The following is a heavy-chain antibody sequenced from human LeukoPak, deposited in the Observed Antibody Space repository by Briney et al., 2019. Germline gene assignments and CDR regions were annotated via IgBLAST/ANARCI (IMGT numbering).Heavy chain of an antibody. Sequence: PGGSLRLSCAASGFTFSSYSMNWVRQAPGKGLEWVSYISTSITTINYADSVKGRFTISRDNAKNSLYLQMNSLRAEDTAVYYCARNKRGDYWGQGTLVTVSS. V-gene: IGHV3-48*04. J-gene: IGHJ4*02. CDR1: GFTFSSYS. CDR2: ISTSITTI. D-gene: IGHD1/OR15-1a*01. CDR3: ARNKRGDY.